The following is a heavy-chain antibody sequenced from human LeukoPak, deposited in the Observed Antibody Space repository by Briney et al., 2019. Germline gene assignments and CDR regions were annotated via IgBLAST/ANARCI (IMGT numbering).Heavy chain of an antibody. D-gene: IGHD4-17*01. CDR2: FDPEDGET. J-gene: IGHJ4*02. CDR1: GYTLTELS. CDR3: ARAYGDLHYFDY. V-gene: IGHV1-24*01. Sequence: ASVNVSCKVSGYTLTELSMHWVRQAPGKGLEWMGGFDPEDGETIYAQKFQGRVTMTEDTSTDTAYMELSSLRSEDTAVYYCARAYGDLHYFDYWGQGTLVTVSS.